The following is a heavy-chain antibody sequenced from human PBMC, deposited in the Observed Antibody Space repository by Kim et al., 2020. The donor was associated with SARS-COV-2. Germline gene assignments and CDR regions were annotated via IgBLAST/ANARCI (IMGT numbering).Heavy chain of an antibody. D-gene: IGHD3-10*01. CDR3: TTRITMVRGVDY. V-gene: IGHV3-15*01. Sequence: DYAAPVKGRFTISRDDSKNTLYLQMNSLKTEDTAVYYCTTRITMVRGVDYWGQGTLVTVSS. J-gene: IGHJ4*02.